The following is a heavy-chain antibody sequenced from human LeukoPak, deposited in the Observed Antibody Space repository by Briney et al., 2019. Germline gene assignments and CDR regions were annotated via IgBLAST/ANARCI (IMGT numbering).Heavy chain of an antibody. CDR3: AKDIGIEFGYLYTFDI. Sequence: GGSLRLSCAASGFTFDNSAMYWVRQAPGKGLEWVSGINWKNIIIAYADSVKGRFTISRDNAKKSLYLQMNSLRPEDTALYYCAKDIGIEFGYLYTFDIWGQGTMVTVSS. D-gene: IGHD5-18*01. CDR2: INWKNIII. V-gene: IGHV3-9*01. J-gene: IGHJ3*02. CDR1: GFTFDNSA.